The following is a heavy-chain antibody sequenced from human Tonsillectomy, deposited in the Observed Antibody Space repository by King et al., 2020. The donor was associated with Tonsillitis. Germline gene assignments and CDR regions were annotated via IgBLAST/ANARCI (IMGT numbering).Heavy chain of an antibody. CDR2: IYSNGST. CDR3: ASGFYGSDWWYKGSF. D-gene: IGHD6-19*01. Sequence: VQLQESGPGLVKPSETLSLTCTVSGASISSNYWSWIRQPAGKGLEWIGRIYSNGSTNYNPSLRSRVTMSVDTSKKQFSLKLSSVTAADTAVYFCASGFYGSDWWYKGSFWGQGTLVTVSS. V-gene: IGHV4-4*07. CDR1: GASISSNY. J-gene: IGHJ4*02.